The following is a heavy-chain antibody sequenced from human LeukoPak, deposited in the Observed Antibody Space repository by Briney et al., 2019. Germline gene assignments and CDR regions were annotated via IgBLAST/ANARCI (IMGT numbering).Heavy chain of an antibody. J-gene: IGHJ4*02. Sequence: GASVKASCRASGYTFTNYAMHWVRQAPGQRLEWMGWINAGNGNTKYSQKFQGRVTITRDTSASTAYMELSSLRSEDTAVYYCASEGTYCGGDCYSFESGYFDYWGQGTLVTVSS. CDR1: GYTFTNYA. V-gene: IGHV1-3*01. CDR2: INAGNGNT. CDR3: ASEGTYCGGDCYSFESGYFDY. D-gene: IGHD2-21*02.